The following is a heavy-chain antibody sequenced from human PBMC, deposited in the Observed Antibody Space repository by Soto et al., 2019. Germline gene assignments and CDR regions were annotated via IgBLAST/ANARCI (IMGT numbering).Heavy chain of an antibody. Sequence: PGGSLRLSCAASGFTFSSYAMSWVRQAPGKGLEWVSGIGDSGRSTSYADSVEGRFSISRDNSKNTLYLQINSLRAEDAAVYYCAKSAGSNAYYPNDYWGQGTLVTVSS. D-gene: IGHD3-16*01. V-gene: IGHV3-23*01. CDR2: IGDSGRST. CDR3: AKSAGSNAYYPNDY. J-gene: IGHJ4*02. CDR1: GFTFSSYA.